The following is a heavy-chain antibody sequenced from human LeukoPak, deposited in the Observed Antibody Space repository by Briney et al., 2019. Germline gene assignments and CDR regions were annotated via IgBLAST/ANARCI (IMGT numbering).Heavy chain of an antibody. CDR3: GRGARPPHYYYYMDV. V-gene: IGHV1-69*10. CDR2: IIPILGTA. Sequence: ASVKVSCEASGGTFNSYGIIWVRQAPGQGLEWMGGIIPILGTANYAQKFQGRVTITADKSTSTAYMELSSLRSEDTAVYYCGRGARPPHYYYYMDVWGKGTTVTVSS. D-gene: IGHD5-12*01. J-gene: IGHJ6*03. CDR1: GGTFNSYG.